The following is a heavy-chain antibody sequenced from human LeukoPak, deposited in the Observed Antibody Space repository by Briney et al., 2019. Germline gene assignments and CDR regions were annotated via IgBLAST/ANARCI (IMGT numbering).Heavy chain of an antibody. D-gene: IGHD5-18*01. CDR1: GFTFSAYS. CDR3: AKDHRGYSYADY. J-gene: IGHJ4*02. Sequence: GGSLRLSCAASGFTFSAYSMNWVRQAPGKGLEWVSYISSGSYTIYYADSVKGRFTISRDNAKNSLYLQMNSLRAEDTAVYYCAKDHRGYSYADYWGQGTLVTVSS. V-gene: IGHV3-48*04. CDR2: ISSGSYTI.